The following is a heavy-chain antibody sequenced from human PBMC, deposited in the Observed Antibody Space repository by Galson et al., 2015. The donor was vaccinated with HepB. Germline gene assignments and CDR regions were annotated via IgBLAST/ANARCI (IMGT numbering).Heavy chain of an antibody. D-gene: IGHD1-26*01. J-gene: IGHJ3*02. CDR3: AKFYSGTYYLDAFDI. Sequence: SLRLSCAASGFTFSSLGMTWVRQAPGKGLECVSAIGVNAGSTDYADSVKGRFTISRDNSKNMLYLQMNNLRAEDTAVYFCAKFYSGTYYLDAFDIWGHGTLVTVSS. CDR1: GFTFSSLG. V-gene: IGHV3-23*01. CDR2: IGVNAGST.